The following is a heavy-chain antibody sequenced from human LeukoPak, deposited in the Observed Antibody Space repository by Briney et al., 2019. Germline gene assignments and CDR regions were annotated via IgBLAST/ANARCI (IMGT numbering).Heavy chain of an antibody. CDR1: GFSLSTYW. CDR2: IKQDESEK. CDR3: ATYSGAHHKTFDD. D-gene: IGHD1-26*01. V-gene: IGHV3-7*03. Sequence: GGSLRLSCAASGFSLSTYWMSWVRQAPGKGLEWVANIKQDESEKDYVDSVKGRFTISRDNAKNSLYLQMSSLRAEDTAVYYCATYSGAHHKTFDDWGQGTLVTVSS. J-gene: IGHJ4*02.